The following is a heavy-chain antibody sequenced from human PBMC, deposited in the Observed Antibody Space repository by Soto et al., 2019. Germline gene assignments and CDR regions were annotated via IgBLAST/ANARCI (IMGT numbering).Heavy chain of an antibody. J-gene: IGHJ3*02. CDR2: IYYSGST. D-gene: IGHD5-12*01. CDR1: VGSVSIGAYD. Sequence: SETLSLTCTVSVGSVSIGAYDWTWIRQRPGKGLEWIGYIYYSGSTYYSPSLKSRLSISLDTSKNQFSLRLSSVTAADTAMYYCARARLRAVYAFDIWGQGTMVTVSS. CDR3: ARARLRAVYAFDI. V-gene: IGHV4-31*03.